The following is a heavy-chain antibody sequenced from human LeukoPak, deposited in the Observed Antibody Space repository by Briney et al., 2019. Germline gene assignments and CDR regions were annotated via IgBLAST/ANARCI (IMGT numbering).Heavy chain of an antibody. J-gene: IGHJ3*02. V-gene: IGHV3-30*04. CDR3: ARARATVTRISSFDI. D-gene: IGHD4-17*01. Sequence: GGSLRLSCAASVFTFSSYAIHWVRQAPDKGLEWVADISFDGTHDFYADSVKGRFTISRDNSKNTLYLQMNSLRADDTAVYYCARARATVTRISSFDIWGQGTMVTVSS. CDR2: ISFDGTHD. CDR1: VFTFSSYA.